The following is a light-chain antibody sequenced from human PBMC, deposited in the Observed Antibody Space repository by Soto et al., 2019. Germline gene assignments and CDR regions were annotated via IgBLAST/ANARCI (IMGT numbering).Light chain of an antibody. J-gene: IGKJ4*01. CDR1: HPISSN. Sequence: ETVMTQSPATLSVSPGEGATISCRASHPISSNLVWYQRKPGQAPRLLIYGASTRATGIPARFSGSGSGTEFTLTISSLQSEDFAVYYCQQFYHWPLTFGGGTKVEI. CDR2: GAS. V-gene: IGKV3-15*01. CDR3: QQFYHWPLT.